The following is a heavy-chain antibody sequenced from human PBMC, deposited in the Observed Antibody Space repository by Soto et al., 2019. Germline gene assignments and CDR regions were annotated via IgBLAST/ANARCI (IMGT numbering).Heavy chain of an antibody. Sequence: QVQLQESGPGLLKASETLSLTCSVSGGSFRRGNHFWNWIRQPPGRGTEWLGYIYYPGLTNYNPSLKRRVSMAVDTSKDQFALHLTSLTAADTAVYYCARVGEPLGYYGFDVWGQGTTVTVAS. J-gene: IGHJ6*02. CDR1: GGSFRRGNHF. CDR2: IYYPGLT. CDR3: ARVGEPLGYYGFDV. V-gene: IGHV4-61*01.